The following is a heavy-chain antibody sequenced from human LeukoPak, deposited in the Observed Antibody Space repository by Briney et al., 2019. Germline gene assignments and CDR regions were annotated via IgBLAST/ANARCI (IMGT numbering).Heavy chain of an antibody. CDR2: ISNNGDST. Sequence: GGSLRLSCAASGLTFSSYSMHWVRQAPGEGLEYVSGISNNGDSTYHANSVKGRFIISRDNSKNTLYLQMGRLRVEDMAVYYCARESASSAWLFDYWGQGTLVTVSS. D-gene: IGHD6-19*01. V-gene: IGHV3-64*01. CDR3: ARESASSAWLFDY. CDR1: GLTFSSYS. J-gene: IGHJ4*02.